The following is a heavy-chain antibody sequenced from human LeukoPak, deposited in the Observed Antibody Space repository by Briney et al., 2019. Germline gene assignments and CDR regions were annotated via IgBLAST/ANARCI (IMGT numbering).Heavy chain of an antibody. J-gene: IGHJ3*02. V-gene: IGHV4-31*03. CDR1: GGSISSGGYY. CDR3: ASTSSWYSAFDI. D-gene: IGHD6-13*01. Sequence: SQTLSLTCTVSGGSISSGGYYWSWVRQHPGKGLAWIGYIYYSASTYYNPSLKSRVTISVDTSKNQFSLKLSSVTAADTAVYYCASTSSWYSAFDIWGQGTMVTVSS. CDR2: IYYSAST.